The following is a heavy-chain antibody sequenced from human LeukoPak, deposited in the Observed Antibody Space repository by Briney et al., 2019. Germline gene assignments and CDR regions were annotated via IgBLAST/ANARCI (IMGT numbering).Heavy chain of an antibody. Sequence: ASVKVSCKASGYTFTSYGISWVRQAPGQGLEWMGWISAYNGNTNYAQKLQGRVTMTTDTSTSTAYMELRSLRSDNTAVYYCARLTGGRGSYNWFAPWAKEPLVTVSS. D-gene: IGHD3-10*01. CDR2: ISAYNGNT. CDR1: GYTFTSYG. V-gene: IGHV1-18*01. J-gene: IGHJ5*02. CDR3: ARLTGGRGSYNWFAP.